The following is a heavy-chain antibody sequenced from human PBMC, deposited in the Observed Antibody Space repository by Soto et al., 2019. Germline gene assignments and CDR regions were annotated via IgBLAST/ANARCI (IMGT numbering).Heavy chain of an antibody. CDR2: LSGSRSVI. D-gene: IGHD7-27*01. V-gene: IGHV3-48*01. Sequence: EVQLVESGGGLVQPGGSLRLSCATSGFILSDCAMNWVRQAPGKGLEWVSKLSGSRSVIDYADSGKGRFTVSRDNARNSLYLQMNSLRAEDTAVYYCARDLSWGSNWYYYMDVWGKGTTVTVSS. CDR1: GFILSDCA. J-gene: IGHJ6*03. CDR3: ARDLSWGSNWYYYMDV.